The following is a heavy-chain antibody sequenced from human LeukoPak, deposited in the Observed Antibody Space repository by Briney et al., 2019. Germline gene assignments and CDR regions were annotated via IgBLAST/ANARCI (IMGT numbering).Heavy chain of an antibody. CDR2: IYTSGST. CDR1: GGSISSYY. CDR3: ARTYSSSWYGNWFDP. D-gene: IGHD6-13*01. Sequence: SETLSLTYTVSGGSISSYYWSWIRQPAGKGLEWIGRIYTSGSTNYNPSLKSRVTMSVDTSKNQFSLKLSSVTAADTAVYYCARTYSSSWYGNWFDPWGQGTLVTVSS. J-gene: IGHJ5*02. V-gene: IGHV4-4*07.